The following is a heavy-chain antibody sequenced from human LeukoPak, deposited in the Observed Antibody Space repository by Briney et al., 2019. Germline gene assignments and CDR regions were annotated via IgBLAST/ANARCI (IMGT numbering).Heavy chain of an antibody. V-gene: IGHV4-34*01. CDR1: GGSFSGYY. J-gene: IGHJ4*02. CDR3: ASDSSGWYK. CDR2: INHSGST. Sequence: SETLSLTCAVYGGSFSGYYWSWIRQPPGKGLEWIGEINHSGSTNYNPSLKSRVTISVDTSKNQFSLKLSSVAAADTAVYYCASDSSGWYKWGQGTLVTVSS. D-gene: IGHD6-19*01.